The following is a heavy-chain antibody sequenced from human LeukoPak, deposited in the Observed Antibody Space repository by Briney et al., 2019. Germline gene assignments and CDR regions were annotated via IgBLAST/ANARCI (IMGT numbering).Heavy chain of an antibody. Sequence: SETPSLTCSVSGGSPSGYYWSWIRQPPGTGLECIGDVSISGGPRYNPSLKSRVTISVDTSKNQISLKLTSVTAADTAVYYCARQAYTPLWEFDYWGQGTLVTVSS. D-gene: IGHD1-26*01. CDR2: VSISGGP. CDR1: GGSPSGYY. V-gene: IGHV4-4*09. CDR3: ARQAYTPLWEFDY. J-gene: IGHJ4*02.